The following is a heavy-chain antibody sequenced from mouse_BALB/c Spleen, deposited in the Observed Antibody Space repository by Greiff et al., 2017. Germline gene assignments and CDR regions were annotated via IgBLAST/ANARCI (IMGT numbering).Heavy chain of an antibody. CDR3: ARSIGLRPAFAY. CDR1: GYTFTSYW. Sequence: QVQLKESGAELAKPGASVKMSCKASGYTFTSYWMHWVKQRPGQGLEWIGYINPSTGYTEYNQKFKDKATLTADKSSSTAYMQLSSLTSEDSAVYYCARSIGLRPAFAYWGQGTLVTVSA. J-gene: IGHJ3*01. CDR2: INPSTGYT. D-gene: IGHD1-2*01. V-gene: IGHV1-7*01.